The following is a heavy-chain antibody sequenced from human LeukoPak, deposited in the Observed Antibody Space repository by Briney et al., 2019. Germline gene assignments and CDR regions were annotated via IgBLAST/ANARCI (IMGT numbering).Heavy chain of an antibody. V-gene: IGHV3-49*04. CDR3: FGTPTYYYGSGSLYYYGMDV. Sequence: PVGSLRLSCTASGFTFGDYAMSWVRQAPGKGLEWVGFIRSKAYGGTTEYAASVKGRFTISRDDSKSIAYLQMNSLKTEDTAVYYCFGTPTYYYGSGSLYYYGMDVWGKGTTVTVSS. CDR1: GFTFGDYA. D-gene: IGHD3-10*01. J-gene: IGHJ6*04. CDR2: IRSKAYGGTT.